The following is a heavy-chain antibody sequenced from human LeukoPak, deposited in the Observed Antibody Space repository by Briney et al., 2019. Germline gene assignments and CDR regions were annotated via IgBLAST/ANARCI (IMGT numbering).Heavy chain of an antibody. CDR2: SHCSGST. CDR1: GDSMSNDY. D-gene: IGHD3-3*01. V-gene: IGHV4-4*07. CDR3: PSECASWSGLTQYYFHG. J-gene: IGHJ4*02. Sequence: SETLSLTCSVSGDSMSNDYWSWILQQPGEGLQEMVRSHCSGSTSYNHSLRSGITMSVDKSKNHFSLKLSTVTAADTATYYYPSECASWSGLTQYYFHGGSPGTLVTVS.